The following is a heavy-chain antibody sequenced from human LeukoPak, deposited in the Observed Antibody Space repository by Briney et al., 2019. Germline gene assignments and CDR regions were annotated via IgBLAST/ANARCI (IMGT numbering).Heavy chain of an antibody. Sequence: GGSLRLSCAASGFTFSSYSMNWVRQAPGNGLEWVSSISSSSSYIYYADSVKGRFTITRDSAKNSLYLQMNSLRAEDTAVYYCAKHDAFDIWGQGTMVTVSS. J-gene: IGHJ3*02. CDR1: GFTFSSYS. CDR2: ISSSSSYI. V-gene: IGHV3-21*01. CDR3: AKHDAFDI.